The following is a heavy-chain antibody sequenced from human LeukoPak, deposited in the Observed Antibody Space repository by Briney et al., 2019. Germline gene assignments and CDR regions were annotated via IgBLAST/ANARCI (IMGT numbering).Heavy chain of an antibody. CDR3: AKAGPPNYYGSGSYYKRGGFYYGMDV. V-gene: IGHV3-30*02. CDR2: IRYDGSNK. D-gene: IGHD3-10*01. CDR1: GFTFSSYS. J-gene: IGHJ6*02. Sequence: GGSLRLSCAASGFTFSSYSMNWVRQAPGKGLEWVAFIRYDGSNKYYADSVKGRFTISRDNSKNTLYLQMNSLRAEDTAVYYCAKAGPPNYYGSGSYYKRGGFYYGMDVWGQGTTVTVSS.